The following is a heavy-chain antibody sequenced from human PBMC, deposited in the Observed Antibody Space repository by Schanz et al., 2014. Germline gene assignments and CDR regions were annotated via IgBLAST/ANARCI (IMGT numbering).Heavy chain of an antibody. J-gene: IGHJ5*02. CDR3: ARGRGCTGGSCYSWFDL. D-gene: IGHD2-15*01. CDR1: GYTFNNYTYV. Sequence: QVQLVQSGAEVKKPGTSVKVSCKASGYTFNNYTYVMIWVRQAPGQGLEWMGWMNPDSGNTGYAQKFQGRVTMTRNTSISTAYMELSSLRSEDTAVYYCARGRGCTGGSCYSWFDLWGQGTLVTVAS. CDR2: MNPDSGNT. V-gene: IGHV1-8*01.